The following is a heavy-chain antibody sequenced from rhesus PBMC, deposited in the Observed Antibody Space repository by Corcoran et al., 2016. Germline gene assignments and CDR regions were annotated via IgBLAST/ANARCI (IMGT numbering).Heavy chain of an antibody. Sequence: QLQLQESGPGLVKPSETLSLTCAVSGGSISSNWRSWIRQPPGKGLEWIGRISGSGGTSYNPSLKSRVTISTDTSRNQLSLRLISVTAADTAMYYCVRIVYYSDVWGPGTPVTISS. D-gene: IGHD3-9*01. CDR1: GGSISSNW. V-gene: IGHV4-173*01. CDR2: ISGSGGT. J-gene: IGHJ2*01. CDR3: VRIVYYSDV.